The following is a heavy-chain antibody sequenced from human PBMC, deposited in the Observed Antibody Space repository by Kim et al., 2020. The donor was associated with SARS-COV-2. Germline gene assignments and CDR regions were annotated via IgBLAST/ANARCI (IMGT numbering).Heavy chain of an antibody. Sequence: HYTPSLKSRVSRSVDTSRNQYSLKRSSVAAADAAVYYCAGNTVANAFDIWGQGTMVTVSS. D-gene: IGHD5-12*01. V-gene: IGHV4-4*07. CDR3: AGNTVANAFDI. J-gene: IGHJ3*02.